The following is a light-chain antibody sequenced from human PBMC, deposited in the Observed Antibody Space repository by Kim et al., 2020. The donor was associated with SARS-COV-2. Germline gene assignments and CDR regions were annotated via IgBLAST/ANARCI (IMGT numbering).Light chain of an antibody. J-gene: IGKJ3*01. Sequence: SPGERATLSCRASQSVRSSSLAWYQQKPGQAPRLLIYDASSRATGIPDRLSGSRSGTDFTLTISRLEPEDFAVYYCQQYGTSPGTFGPGTKVDIK. CDR3: QQYGTSPGT. CDR1: QSVRSSS. V-gene: IGKV3-20*01. CDR2: DAS.